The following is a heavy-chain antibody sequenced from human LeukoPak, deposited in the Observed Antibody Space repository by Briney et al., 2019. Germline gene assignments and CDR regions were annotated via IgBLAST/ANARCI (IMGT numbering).Heavy chain of an antibody. D-gene: IGHD1-26*01. CDR2: IYHSGST. J-gene: IGHJ3*02. CDR1: GYSISSGYY. CDR3: AGPTWELLDAFDI. Sequence: SETLSLTCTVSGYSISSGYYWGWIRPPPGKGLEWIGSIYHSGSTYYNPSLKSRVTISVDTSKNQFSLKLSSVTAADTAVYYCAGPTWELLDAFDIWGQGTMVTVSS. V-gene: IGHV4-38-2*02.